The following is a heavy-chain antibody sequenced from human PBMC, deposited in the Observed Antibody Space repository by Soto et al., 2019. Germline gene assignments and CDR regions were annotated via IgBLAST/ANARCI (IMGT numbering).Heavy chain of an antibody. CDR1: GYTLTELS. CDR3: ATVDYVTMVRGVINSNFDY. V-gene: IGHV1-24*01. CDR2: FDPEDGET. D-gene: IGHD3-10*01. Sequence: ASVKVSCKVSGYTLTELSMHWVRQAPGKGLEWMGGFDPEDGETIYAQKFQGRVTMTEDTSTDTAYMELSSLRSEDTAVYYCATVDYVTMVRGVINSNFDYWGQGTLVTVSS. J-gene: IGHJ4*02.